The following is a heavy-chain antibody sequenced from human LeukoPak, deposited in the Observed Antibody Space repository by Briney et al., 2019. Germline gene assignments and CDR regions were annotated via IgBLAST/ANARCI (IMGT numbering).Heavy chain of an antibody. V-gene: IGHV3-23*01. CDR3: AKDWGDPELPSY. CDR1: GFTVSSNY. D-gene: IGHD2/OR15-2a*01. Sequence: GGSLRLSCAASGFTVSSNYMSWVRQAPGKGLEWVSAISGSGGSTYYADSVKGRFTISRDNSKNTLYLQMNSLRAEDTAVYYCAKDWGDPELPSYWGQGVLVTVSS. J-gene: IGHJ4*02. CDR2: ISGSGGST.